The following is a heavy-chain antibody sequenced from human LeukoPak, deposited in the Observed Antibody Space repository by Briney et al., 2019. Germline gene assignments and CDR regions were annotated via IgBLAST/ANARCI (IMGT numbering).Heavy chain of an antibody. CDR2: IYYSGST. J-gene: IGHJ5*02. CDR1: GYSISSGYY. V-gene: IGHV4-30-4*08. Sequence: SETLSLTCTVSGYSISSGYYWSWIRQPPGKGLEWIGYIYYSGSTYYNPSLKSRVTISVDTSKNQFSLKLSSVTAADTAVYYCARAVNYDFWSGYYGKNWFDPWGQGTLVTVSS. CDR3: ARAVNYDFWSGYYGKNWFDP. D-gene: IGHD3-3*01.